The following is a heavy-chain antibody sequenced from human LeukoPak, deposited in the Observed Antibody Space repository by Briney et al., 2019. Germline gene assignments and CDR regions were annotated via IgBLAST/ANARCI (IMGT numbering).Heavy chain of an antibody. V-gene: IGHV1-58*01. CDR1: GFTFTSSA. Sequence: ASVKVSCKASGFTFTSSAVQWVRQARGQRLEWIGWIVVGSGNTNYAQKFQERVTITRDMSTSTAYMELSSLRSEDTAVYYCARVKGVTIFGVAPQDAFDIWGQGTMVTVSS. J-gene: IGHJ3*02. CDR3: ARVKGVTIFGVAPQDAFDI. CDR2: IVVGSGNT. D-gene: IGHD3-3*01.